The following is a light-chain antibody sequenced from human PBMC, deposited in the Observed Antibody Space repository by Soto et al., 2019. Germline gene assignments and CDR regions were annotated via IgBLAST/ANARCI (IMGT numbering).Light chain of an antibody. CDR3: CSYTVSSTLV. Sequence: QSALTQPASVSGAPGQSITISCTGSSSDVGSHSRVSWIQQHPGKTPKLIIYEVTNRPSGVSSRFSGSKSGTTASLTISGLQAEDEADYYCCSYTVSSTLVFGGGTKLTVL. CDR1: SSDVGSHSR. J-gene: IGLJ3*02. CDR2: EVT. V-gene: IGLV2-14*01.